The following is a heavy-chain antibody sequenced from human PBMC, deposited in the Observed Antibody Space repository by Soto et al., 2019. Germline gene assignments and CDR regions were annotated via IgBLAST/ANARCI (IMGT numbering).Heavy chain of an antibody. Sequence: ASVKVSCKASGYTFTSYYMHWVRQAPGQGLEWMGWINPNSGGTNYAQKFQGRVTMTRDTSISTAYMELSRLRSDDTAVYYCARRHSSSEYYFDYWGQGTLVTVSS. CDR3: ARRHSSSEYYFDY. CDR1: GYTFTSYY. CDR2: INPNSGGT. V-gene: IGHV1-2*02. J-gene: IGHJ4*02. D-gene: IGHD6-13*01.